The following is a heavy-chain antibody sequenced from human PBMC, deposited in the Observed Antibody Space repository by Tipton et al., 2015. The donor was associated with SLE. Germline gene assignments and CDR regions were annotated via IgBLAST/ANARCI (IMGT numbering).Heavy chain of an antibody. J-gene: IGHJ4*02. CDR3: ARRGYRYYFDY. D-gene: IGHD1-1*01. V-gene: IGHV3-74*01. Sequence: SLRLSCAASGFTFSSYWMHWVRQAPGKGLVWVSRIYSDGSSTNYADSVKGRFTISRDNSRNSLYLQMNSLRAEDTAVYYCARRGYRYYFDYWGQGTLVTVSS. CDR2: IYSDGSST. CDR1: GFTFSSYW.